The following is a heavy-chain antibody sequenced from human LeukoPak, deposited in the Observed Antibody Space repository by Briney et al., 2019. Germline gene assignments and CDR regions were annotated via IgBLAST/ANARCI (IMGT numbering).Heavy chain of an antibody. CDR2: ISAYNGNT. J-gene: IGHJ4*02. CDR3: ARDEAPAGNVVFPLDY. D-gene: IGHD6-13*01. CDR1: GGTFSSYA. V-gene: IGHV1-18*01. Sequence: APVKVSCKASGGTFSSYAISWVRQAPGQGLEWMGWISAYNGNTNYAQKLQGRLTMTTDTSTRTAYMEPRNLRSDDTAVSYCARDEAPAGNVVFPLDYWVQGTM.